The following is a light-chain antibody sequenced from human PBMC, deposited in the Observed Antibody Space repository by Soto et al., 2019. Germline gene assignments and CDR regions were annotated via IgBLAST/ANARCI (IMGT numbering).Light chain of an antibody. CDR1: QSVSSSF. J-gene: IGKJ1*01. V-gene: IGKV3-20*01. CDR2: GAS. CDR3: QQYGTSPWT. Sequence: EIVLTQSPGTLSLSPGERATLSCRASQSVSSSFLDCYQQKPGQAPRLLIYGASSWATGIPDRFSGSGSGTDFTLTISRLQPEDFAVYYCQQYGTSPWTFGQGTKVEIK.